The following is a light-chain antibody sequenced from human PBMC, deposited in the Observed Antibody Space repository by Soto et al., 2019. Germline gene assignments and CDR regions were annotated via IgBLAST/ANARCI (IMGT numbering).Light chain of an antibody. V-gene: IGKV2-30*01. CDR3: MQNVHWPPC. CDR1: QGLVYRDGNTY. J-gene: IGKJ3*01. Sequence: VVLTQSPVSLPVTLGQPASISCNSSQGLVYRDGNTYLNWFHQRPGQSPRRLLYMVSYRDSGVPDRFSGSGSVTDFTLKISRVEAEDVGVYYCMQNVHWPPCVGPGTTVDIK. CDR2: MVS.